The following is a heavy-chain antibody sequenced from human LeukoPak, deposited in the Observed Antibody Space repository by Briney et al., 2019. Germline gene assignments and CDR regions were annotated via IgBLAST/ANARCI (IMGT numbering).Heavy chain of an antibody. V-gene: IGHV3-9*01. D-gene: IGHD3-22*01. Sequence: GGSLRLSCAASGFTFDDYAMHWVRPAPGKGLEWVSGISWNSGSIGYADSVKGRFTISRDNAKNSLYLQMNSLRAEDTALYYCAKDRGDYYDSSGYSTVDRGMDVWGQGTTVTVSS. CDR3: AKDRGDYYDSSGYSTVDRGMDV. J-gene: IGHJ6*02. CDR2: ISWNSGSI. CDR1: GFTFDDYA.